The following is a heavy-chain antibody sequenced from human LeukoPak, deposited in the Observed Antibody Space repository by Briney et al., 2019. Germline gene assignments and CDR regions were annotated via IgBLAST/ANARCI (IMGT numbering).Heavy chain of an antibody. CDR1: GGSISSSNYY. CDR2: IFYSGNT. J-gene: IGHJ6*02. D-gene: IGHD3-3*01. Sequence: SETLSLTCTVSGGSISSSNYYWGWIRQPPGKGLEWIGSIFYSGNTYYNPSLKSRVTISVDTSKNQFSLKLSSVTAADTAVYYCARDSPIWSGYTTAKNYYYYGMDVWGQGTTVTVSS. CDR3: ARDSPIWSGYTTAKNYYYYGMDV. V-gene: IGHV4-39*02.